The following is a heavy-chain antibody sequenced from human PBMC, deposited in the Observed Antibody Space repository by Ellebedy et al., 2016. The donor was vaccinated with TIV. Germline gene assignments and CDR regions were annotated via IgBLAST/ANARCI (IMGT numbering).Heavy chain of an antibody. J-gene: IGHJ4*02. CDR1: GFTFSSYA. CDR3: ARGSMVRGTRAGVDY. CDR2: ISYDGSNK. Sequence: GESLKISCAASGFTFSSYAMHWVRQAPGKGLEWVAVISYDGSNKYYADSVKGRFTISRDNSKNTLYLQMNSLRAEDTAVYYCARGSMVRGTRAGVDYWGQGTLVTVSS. D-gene: IGHD3-10*01. V-gene: IGHV3-30-3*01.